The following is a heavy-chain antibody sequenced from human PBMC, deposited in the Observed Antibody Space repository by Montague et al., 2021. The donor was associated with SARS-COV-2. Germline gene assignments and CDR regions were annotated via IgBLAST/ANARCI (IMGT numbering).Heavy chain of an antibody. CDR2: IYYSGST. D-gene: IGHD2-8*01. CDR3: ARLLRSCSNGVCRTYYYYAMDV. Sequence: SETLSLTCTVSGGSISGYYWSWIRQSPGKGLEWIGYIYYSGSTKYNPFLESRVTVSVDRSKNQVSLKLSSVTPADTAVYYCARLLRSCSNGVCRTYYYYAMDVWGQGPRVTVSS. CDR1: GGSISGYY. V-gene: IGHV4-59*01. J-gene: IGHJ6*02.